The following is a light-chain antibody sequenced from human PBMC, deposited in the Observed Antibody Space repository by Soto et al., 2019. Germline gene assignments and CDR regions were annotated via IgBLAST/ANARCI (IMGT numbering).Light chain of an antibody. Sequence: DIQMTQSPSPLSASVGDRVTITCRASQTIRNYLNWYQQKPGEAPKLLIYAASRLQSGVPSRFSRSGSGTDFTLTINTLQPEDIATYYCQQSYSTPRFGGGTKVEIK. CDR2: AAS. J-gene: IGKJ4*01. CDR1: QTIRNY. CDR3: QQSYSTPR. V-gene: IGKV1-39*01.